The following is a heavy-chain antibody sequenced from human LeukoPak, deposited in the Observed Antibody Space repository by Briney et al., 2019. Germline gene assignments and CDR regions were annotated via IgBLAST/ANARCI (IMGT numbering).Heavy chain of an antibody. CDR2: IYYSGST. D-gene: IGHD3-22*01. CDR3: TRDLGVPYYYDSSGYFGVDP. J-gene: IGHJ5*02. Sequence: SETLSLTCTVSGGSISSSSYYWGWIRQPPGKGLEWIGGIYYSGSTYYNPSLKSRVTISVDTSKNQFSLKLSSVTAADTAVYYCTRDLGVPYYYDSSGYFGVDPWGQGTLVTVSS. V-gene: IGHV4-39*07. CDR1: GGSISSSSYY.